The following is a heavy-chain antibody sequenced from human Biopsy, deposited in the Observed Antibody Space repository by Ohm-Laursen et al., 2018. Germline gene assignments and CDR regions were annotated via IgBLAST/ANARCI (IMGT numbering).Heavy chain of an antibody. V-gene: IGHV4-59*01. D-gene: IGHD2/OR15-2a*01. Sequence: GTLSLTCTVSGGSISSDYWSWIRQTPGKGLEWIGYIYYSGSTNYNPSLKSRVTISVDTSKNQFSLRLNSVTAADTAVYYCARATNSTGWPYYYFYGMDVWGKGTTVTVSS. J-gene: IGHJ6*04. CDR1: GGSISSDY. CDR3: ARATNSTGWPYYYFYGMDV. CDR2: IYYSGST.